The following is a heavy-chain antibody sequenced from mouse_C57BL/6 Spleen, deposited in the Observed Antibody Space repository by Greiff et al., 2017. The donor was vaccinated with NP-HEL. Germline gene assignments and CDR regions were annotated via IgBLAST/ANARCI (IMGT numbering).Heavy chain of an antibody. Sequence: EVKLVESGEGLVKPGGSLKLSCAASGFTFSSYAMSWVRQTPEKRLEWVAYISSGGDYIYYADTVKGRFTISRDNARNTLYLQMSSLKSEDTAMYYCTRDKELTGTPPFDYWGQGTTLTVSS. CDR2: ISSGGDYI. CDR1: GFTFSSYA. J-gene: IGHJ2*01. CDR3: TRDKELTGTPPFDY. V-gene: IGHV5-9-1*02. D-gene: IGHD4-1*01.